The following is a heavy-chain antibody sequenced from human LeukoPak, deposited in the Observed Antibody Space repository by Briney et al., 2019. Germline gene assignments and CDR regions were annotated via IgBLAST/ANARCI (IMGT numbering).Heavy chain of an antibody. CDR2: IGTAGDT. J-gene: IGHJ4*02. V-gene: IGHV3-13*01. CDR3: ARGAGGVSPEHFDY. CDR1: GFTFSSYD. D-gene: IGHD2-8*02. Sequence: GSLRLSCAASGFTFSSYDMHWVRQATGKGLEWVSAIGTAGDTYYPGSVKGRFTISRENAKNSLYLQMNSLRAGDTAVYYCARGAGGVSPEHFDYWGQGTLVTVSS.